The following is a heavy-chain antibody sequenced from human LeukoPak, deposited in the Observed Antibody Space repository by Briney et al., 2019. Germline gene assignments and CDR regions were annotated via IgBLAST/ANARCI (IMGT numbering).Heavy chain of an antibody. Sequence: PGRSLRLSCAASGFTFDDYAMLWVRQAPGKGLEWVSGISWNSGSIGYADSVKGRFTISRDNAKNSLYLQMNSLRAEDTALYYCAKDNAVAATGYFDYWGQGTLVTVSS. CDR3: AKDNAVAATGYFDY. V-gene: IGHV3-9*01. J-gene: IGHJ4*02. CDR2: ISWNSGSI. D-gene: IGHD2-15*01. CDR1: GFTFDDYA.